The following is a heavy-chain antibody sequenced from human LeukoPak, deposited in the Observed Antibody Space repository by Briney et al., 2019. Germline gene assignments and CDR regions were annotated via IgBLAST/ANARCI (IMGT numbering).Heavy chain of an antibody. CDR1: GNSISSGDNY. J-gene: IGHJ4*02. D-gene: IGHD3-10*01. Sequence: SETLSLTCTVSGNSISSGDNYWSWIRQPAGKGLEWIGRIYTSGSTNYNPSLKSRVTMSVDTSKNQFSLKLSSVTAADTAVYYCARVGGTYYYGSGIDYWGQGTLVTVSS. CDR2: IYTSGST. V-gene: IGHV4-61*02. CDR3: ARVGGTYYYGSGIDY.